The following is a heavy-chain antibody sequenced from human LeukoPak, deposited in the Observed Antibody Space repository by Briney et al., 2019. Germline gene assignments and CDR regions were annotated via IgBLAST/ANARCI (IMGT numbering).Heavy chain of an antibody. J-gene: IGHJ4*02. CDR2: ISHSGRTI. Sequence: GGSLRLSCAGSGFTFSSYEMNWVRQAPGKGLEWVSYISHSGRTIYYADSVKGRFTISRDDAKNSLYLQMNSLRAEDTAVYYCARANYYYDSSGYYYWGQGTLVTVSS. CDR3: ARANYYYDSSGYYY. CDR1: GFTFSSYE. D-gene: IGHD3-22*01. V-gene: IGHV3-48*03.